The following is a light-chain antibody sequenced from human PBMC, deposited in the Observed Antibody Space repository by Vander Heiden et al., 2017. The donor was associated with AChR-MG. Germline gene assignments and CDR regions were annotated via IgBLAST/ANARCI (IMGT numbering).Light chain of an antibody. Sequence: IQMTQSPSTLSASVGDRVTITCRASQSISSWLAWYQQKPGKAPNLLIYKASSLESGVPSRFSGSGSGTEFTLTISSLQPDDFAIYYFQQFSSSPYTFGQGTKLEIK. CDR2: KAS. CDR3: QQFSSSPYT. CDR1: QSISSW. V-gene: IGKV1-5*03. J-gene: IGKJ2*01.